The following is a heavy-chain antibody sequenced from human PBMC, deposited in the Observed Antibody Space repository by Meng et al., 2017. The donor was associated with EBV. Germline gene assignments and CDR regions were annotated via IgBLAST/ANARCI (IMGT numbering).Heavy chain of an antibody. CDR3: ARPFPSWQSPRLDPFGA. D-gene: IGHD6-19*01. Sequence: LQLRESGPGQAKPSLTLSLTCPVSGDSISSFYYWGWIRQPPGRGLEWIGSVHYTGSTYYSPSLKSRVTVSVDTSKNQFSLRLTSVTAAGTAVYYCARPFPSWQSPRLDPFGAWGQGTLVTVSS. CDR1: GDSISSFYY. CDR2: VHYTGST. V-gene: IGHV4-39*01. J-gene: IGHJ5*02.